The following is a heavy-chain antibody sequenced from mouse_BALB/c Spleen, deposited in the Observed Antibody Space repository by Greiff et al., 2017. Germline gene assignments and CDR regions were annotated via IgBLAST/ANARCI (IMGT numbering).Heavy chain of an antibody. V-gene: IGHV5-6-5*01. CDR3: AREGDGNYFYAMDY. CDR2: ISSGGST. Sequence: EVMLVESGGGLVKPGGSLKLSCAASGFTFSSYAMSWVRQTPEKRLEWVASISSGGSTYYPDSVKGRFTISRDNARNILYLQMSSLRSEDTAMYYCAREGDGNYFYAMDYWGQGTSVTVSS. D-gene: IGHD2-1*01. CDR1: GFTFSSYA. J-gene: IGHJ4*01.